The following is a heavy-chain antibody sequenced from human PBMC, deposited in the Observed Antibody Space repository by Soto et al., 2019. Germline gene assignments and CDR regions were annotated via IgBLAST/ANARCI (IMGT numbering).Heavy chain of an antibody. D-gene: IGHD3-3*01. J-gene: IGHJ4*02. Sequence: QVQFVQSGAEVKKPGASVKVSCKTSGYSFLNYLVFWVRQAPGQRLEWMGWINAGNGNTKYSKKFQGRVTITRVTSASTAYMGLTSLRSEDTAVYYCARDGVDGLDYWGQGTLVTVSS. V-gene: IGHV1-3*01. CDR1: GYSFLNYL. CDR2: INAGNGNT. CDR3: ARDGVDGLDY.